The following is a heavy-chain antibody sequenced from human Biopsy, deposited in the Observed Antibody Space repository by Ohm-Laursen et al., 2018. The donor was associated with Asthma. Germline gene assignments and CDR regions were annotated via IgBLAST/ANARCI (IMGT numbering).Heavy chain of an antibody. V-gene: IGHV3-23*01. J-gene: IGHJ3*02. CDR2: ISPDGRSA. CDR3: AKVYDYAYHYDAFDI. Sequence: SLRLSCTASGFTFGGYAMSWARQAPGKGLEWVSTISPDGRSAHGPDSFRGRFTISRGNSRDTLYLQMRSLRADDTAVYYCAKVYDYAYHYDAFDIWGQGTMVTVSS. CDR1: GFTFGGYA. D-gene: IGHD4-17*01.